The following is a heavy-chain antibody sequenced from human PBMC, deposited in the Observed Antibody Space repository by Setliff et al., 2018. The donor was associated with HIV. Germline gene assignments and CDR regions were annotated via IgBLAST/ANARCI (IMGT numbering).Heavy chain of an antibody. J-gene: IGHJ5*02. V-gene: IGHV1-3*01. D-gene: IGHD6-19*01. CDR2: INGGVDRP. Sequence: ASVKVSCKTSGYSFTNYAIHWVGQAPGQGLEWMGWINGGVDRPEYSEKFQGRVTITRDPSASTDYMELSSLASEDTAVYYCARDSESYRSGWYLGAHWFDPWGQGTLVTVSS. CDR3: ARDSESYRSGWYLGAHWFDP. CDR1: GYSFTNYA.